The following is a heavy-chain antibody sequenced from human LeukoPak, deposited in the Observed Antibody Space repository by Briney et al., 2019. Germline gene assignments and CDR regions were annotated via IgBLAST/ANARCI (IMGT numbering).Heavy chain of an antibody. Sequence: ASVKVSCKASGGTFVNYGVTWVRQAPGQGLEWMGGVIPVLGKAHYAQSLQGRVTITADESTSTAYVELNSLKSEDTAVSYCATFTLLLLGLGGYSYNYRDYWGRGTLVSVSS. CDR2: VIPVLGKA. CDR1: GGTFVNYG. CDR3: ATFTLLLLGLGGYSYNYRDY. V-gene: IGHV1-69*13. D-gene: IGHD5-18*01. J-gene: IGHJ4*02.